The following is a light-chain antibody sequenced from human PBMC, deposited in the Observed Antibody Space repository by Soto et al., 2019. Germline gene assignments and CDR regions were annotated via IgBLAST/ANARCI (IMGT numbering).Light chain of an antibody. Sequence: EIMLTQSPGSLSVSIGERATISCRASQSVSSSYLDWYQQKPGQAPRLLIYGASSRATVIPARFSGSGSGTDFTRTISRLEPEDCAVYYCQQYGSSPLTFGGGTKV. CDR1: QSVSSSY. CDR2: GAS. CDR3: QQYGSSPLT. V-gene: IGKV3-20*01. J-gene: IGKJ4*01.